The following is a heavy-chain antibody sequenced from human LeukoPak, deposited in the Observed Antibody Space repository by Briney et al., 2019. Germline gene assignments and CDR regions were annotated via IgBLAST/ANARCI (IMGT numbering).Heavy chain of an antibody. CDR2: ISGSGGST. CDR3: AKGGNYDILTGFYYFDY. J-gene: IGHJ4*02. V-gene: IGHV3-23*01. Sequence: GGSLRLSCAASGFTFSSYGMSWVRQAPGKGLEWVSAISGSGGSTYYADSVKGRFSISRDNSKDTLYLQMNSLRAEDTAVYYCAKGGNYDILTGFYYFDYWGQGTLVTVSS. CDR1: GFTFSSYG. D-gene: IGHD3-9*01.